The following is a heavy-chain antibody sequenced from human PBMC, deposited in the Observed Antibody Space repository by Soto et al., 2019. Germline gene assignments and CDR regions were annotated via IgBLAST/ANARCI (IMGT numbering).Heavy chain of an antibody. CDR3: DRTQSYYYGMDL. Sequence: SETLSLTCTVSGGSISSGDYYWSWIRQPPGKGLEWIGYIYYSGSTYYNPSLKSRVTISVDTSKNQFSLKLSSVTAAATPVHYCDRTQSYYYGMDLWGQGTTVTVSS. CDR1: GGSISSGDYY. V-gene: IGHV4-30-4*01. CDR2: IYYSGST. J-gene: IGHJ6*02.